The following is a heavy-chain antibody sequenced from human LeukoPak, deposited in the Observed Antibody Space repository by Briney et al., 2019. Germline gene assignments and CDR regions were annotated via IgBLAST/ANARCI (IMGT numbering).Heavy chain of an antibody. Sequence: AGGSLRLSCAASGFTFSDYYMSWIRQAPGKGLEWVSYISSSGSTIYYADSVRGRFTISRDNTKNSLYLQMNSLRAEDTAVYYCARQAVFDYFDYWGQGTLVTVSS. J-gene: IGHJ4*02. CDR1: GFTFSDYY. CDR2: ISSSGSTI. V-gene: IGHV3-11*04. D-gene: IGHD3-10*01. CDR3: ARQAVFDYFDY.